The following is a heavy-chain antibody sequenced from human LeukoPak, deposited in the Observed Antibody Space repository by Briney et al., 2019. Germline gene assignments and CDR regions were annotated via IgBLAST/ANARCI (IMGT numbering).Heavy chain of an antibody. Sequence: GGPLRLSWAPSGFPLSSYSINWVRQAPGKGLEWVSYINIDSITVNYADSVKGRFAISRDNAKNSLYLQMNSLRAEDTAVYYCSTAKFDNWGQGTLVTVSS. V-gene: IGHV3-48*01. J-gene: IGHJ4*02. CDR1: GFPLSSYS. CDR3: STAKFDN. CDR2: INIDSITV.